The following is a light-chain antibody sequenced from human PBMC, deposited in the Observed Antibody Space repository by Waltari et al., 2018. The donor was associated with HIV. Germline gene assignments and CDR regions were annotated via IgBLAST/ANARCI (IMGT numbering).Light chain of an antibody. V-gene: IGLV2-23*01. CDR2: EGS. CDR1: SSDVGSYNL. J-gene: IGLJ3*02. CDR3: CSYAGSSTGWV. Sequence: QSALTQPASVSGSPGQSITISCTGTSSDVGSYNLVSWYQQHPGKAPKLMIYEGSKRPSVVSNRFSGSNSGNTASLTISGLQAEDEADYYCCSYAGSSTGWVFGGGTKLTVL.